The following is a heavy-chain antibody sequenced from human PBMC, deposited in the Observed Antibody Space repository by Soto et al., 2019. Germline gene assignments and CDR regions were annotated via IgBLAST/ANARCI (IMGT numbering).Heavy chain of an antibody. D-gene: IGHD5-18*01. CDR2: IKQDGSEK. CDR3: ARVVDTAMAGYYFDY. J-gene: IGHJ4*02. V-gene: IGHV3-7*01. Sequence: GGSLRLSCAASGFTFSSYWMSWVRQAPGKGLEWVANIKQDGSEKYYVDSVKGRFTISRDNAKNSLYLQMNSLRAEDTAVYYCARVVDTAMAGYYFDYWGQGTLVTVSS. CDR1: GFTFSSYW.